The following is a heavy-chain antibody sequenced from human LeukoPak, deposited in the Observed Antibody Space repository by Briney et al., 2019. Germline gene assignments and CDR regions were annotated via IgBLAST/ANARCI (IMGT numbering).Heavy chain of an antibody. CDR2: INPNTGGT. J-gene: IGHJ4*02. D-gene: IGHD3-10*01. CDR3: ARDEEMTSGSGAGYCFEH. V-gene: IGHV1-2*02. Sequence: ASVKVSCKASGYVFTAYYIHWVRRAPGQGLERVAWINPNTGGTNYAQNFQGRVSLTRDTSISTAYMELRGLRSDDTALYYCARDEEMTSGSGAGYCFEHWGQGTLVTVSS. CDR1: GYVFTAYY.